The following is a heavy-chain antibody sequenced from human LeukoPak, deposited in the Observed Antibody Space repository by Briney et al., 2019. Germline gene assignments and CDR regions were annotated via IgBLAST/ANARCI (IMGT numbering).Heavy chain of an antibody. D-gene: IGHD4-17*01. CDR3: ARCGAAVTTHFSH. CDR1: GYSFSIYG. CDR2: ISASDGTT. J-gene: IGHJ4*02. Sequence: ASVKVSCKASGYSFSIYGITWARQAPGQGLEYLGWISASDGTTNYSQKFQDRVTMTTDTSTSTAYLELRSLRSEATAVYYCARCGAAVTTHFSHWGQGTLVTVSS. V-gene: IGHV1-18*01.